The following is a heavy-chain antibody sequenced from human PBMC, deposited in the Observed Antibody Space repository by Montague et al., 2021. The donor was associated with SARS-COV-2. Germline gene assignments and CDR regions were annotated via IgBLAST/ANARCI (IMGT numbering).Heavy chain of an antibody. V-gene: IGHV4-39*01. J-gene: IGHJ4*02. D-gene: IGHD6-19*01. Sequence: SETLSLTCSVSGGSISSTSFFWAWIRQPPGKGLEWAGSMYSSGTTYYNPSLKSRVTISGDTSRNQLSVRLSSVTAADTAVYYCARSTSGWFIYWGQGTLVTVS. CDR1: GGSISSTSFF. CDR3: ARSTSGWFIY. CDR2: MYSSGTT.